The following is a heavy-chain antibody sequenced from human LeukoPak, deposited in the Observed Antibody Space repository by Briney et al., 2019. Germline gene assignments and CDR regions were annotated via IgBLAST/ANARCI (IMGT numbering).Heavy chain of an antibody. D-gene: IGHD2-2*01. CDR1: GYTFTGYY. V-gene: IGHV1-46*01. Sequence: ASVKVSCKASGYTFTGYYMHWVRQAPGQGLEWMGIINPSGGSTSYAQKFQGRVTMTRDTSTSTVYMELSSLRSEDTAVYYCASGYCSSTSCLHAFDIWGQGTMVTVSS. CDR2: INPSGGST. J-gene: IGHJ3*02. CDR3: ASGYCSSTSCLHAFDI.